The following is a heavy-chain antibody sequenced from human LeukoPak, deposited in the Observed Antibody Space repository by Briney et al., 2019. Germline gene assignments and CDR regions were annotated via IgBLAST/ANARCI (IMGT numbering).Heavy chain of an antibody. CDR3: AKGSGYYTYNWFDP. D-gene: IGHD3-3*01. CDR1: GFIFSSYG. Sequence: GGSLRLSCAASGFIFSSYGMHWVRQAPGKGLEWVAFIRYDGANKYYADSVRGRFTISRDDSTNTVYLEMNSLRGEDTAVYYCAKGSGYYTYNWFDPWGQGTLVTVSS. J-gene: IGHJ5*02. CDR2: IRYDGANK. V-gene: IGHV3-30*02.